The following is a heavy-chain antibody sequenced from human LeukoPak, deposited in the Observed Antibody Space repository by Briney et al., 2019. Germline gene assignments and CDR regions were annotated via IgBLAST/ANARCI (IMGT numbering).Heavy chain of an antibody. J-gene: IGHJ4*02. D-gene: IGHD6-19*01. Sequence: PGGCLRLSCAASGFTVSSNYMSWVRQAPGKGLEWVSVIYSGGSTYYADSVKGRFTISRDNSKNTLYLQMNSLRAEDTAVYYCARDTGYSSGFDYWGQGTLVTVS. V-gene: IGHV3-53*01. CDR3: ARDTGYSSGFDY. CDR2: IYSGGST. CDR1: GFTVSSNY.